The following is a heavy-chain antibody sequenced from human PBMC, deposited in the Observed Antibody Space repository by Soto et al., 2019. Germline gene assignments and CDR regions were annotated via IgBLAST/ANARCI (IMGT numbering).Heavy chain of an antibody. CDR1: VFSVDTTYC. CDR3: GSPRSGPSPDVGH. CDR2: INPNSGDT. J-gene: IGHJ4*01. V-gene: IGHV1-2*02. D-gene: IGHD2-15*01. Sequence: ASVKVSCKASVFSVDTTYCIHWVRRAPGQGLEWMGSINPNSGDTNYAQNFQGRVTMTRDTSISTAYMGVSSLTSDDTAVYYRGSPRSGPSPDVGHWGHGTVVTVSS.